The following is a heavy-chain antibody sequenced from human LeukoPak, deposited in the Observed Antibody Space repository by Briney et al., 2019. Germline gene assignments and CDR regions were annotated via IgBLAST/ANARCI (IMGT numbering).Heavy chain of an antibody. Sequence: SETLSLTCTVSGGSISSYYWSWIRQPAGKGLEWIGRIYTSGSTNYNPSLKSRVTMSVDTSKNQFSLKLSSVTAADTAVYYCARDSTDSSGYYYPTSYHYMDVWGKGTTVTVSS. CDR3: ARDSTDSSGYYYPTSYHYMDV. CDR2: IYTSGST. D-gene: IGHD3-22*01. CDR1: GGSISSYY. V-gene: IGHV4-4*07. J-gene: IGHJ6*03.